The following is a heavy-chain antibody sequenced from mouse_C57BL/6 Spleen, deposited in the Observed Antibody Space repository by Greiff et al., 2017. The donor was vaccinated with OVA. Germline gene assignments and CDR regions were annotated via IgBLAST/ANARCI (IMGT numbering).Heavy chain of an antibody. D-gene: IGHD1-1*01. CDR1: GYAFSSYW. CDR3: ARGGYYGNHWYFDV. CDR2: IYPGDGDT. J-gene: IGHJ1*03. V-gene: IGHV1-80*01. Sequence: QVQLQQSGAELVKPGASVKISCKASGYAFSSYWMNWVKQRPGKGLEWIGQIYPGDGDTNYNGKFKGKATLTADKSSSTAYMQLSSLITEDSAVYFCARGGYYGNHWYFDVWGTGTTVTVSS.